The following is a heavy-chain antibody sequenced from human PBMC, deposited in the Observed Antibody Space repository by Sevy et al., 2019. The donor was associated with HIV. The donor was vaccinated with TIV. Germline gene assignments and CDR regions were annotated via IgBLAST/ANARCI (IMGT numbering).Heavy chain of an antibody. J-gene: IGHJ4*02. CDR2: LKSKAYGGTL. Sequence: GGSLRLSCTTSGFTFGDYAMIWVRQAPGKGLEWVAFLKSKAYGGTLDYAASVKGRFTISRDDSKSIAHLQMNDLKTEDTAIYYCTRSKGAQSIFDYWGQGALVTVSS. CDR3: TRSKGAQSIFDY. V-gene: IGHV3-49*04. D-gene: IGHD1-26*01. CDR1: GFTFGDYA.